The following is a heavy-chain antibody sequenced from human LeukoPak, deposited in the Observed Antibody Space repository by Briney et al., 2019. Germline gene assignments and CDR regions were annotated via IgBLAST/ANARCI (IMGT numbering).Heavy chain of an antibody. V-gene: IGHV3-21*01. CDR1: GFTFSGYS. Sequence: GGSLRLSCAASGFTFSGYSMNGVRQAPGKGVDWVSSIHSSGNTYYADSVKGRVDISRDNAKNSLYLQMNRLRDEDTGIYYCARDRTMTGDRGIDYWGQGTPVTVSS. CDR3: ARDRTMTGDRGIDY. D-gene: IGHD3-22*01. J-gene: IGHJ4*02. CDR2: IHSSGNT.